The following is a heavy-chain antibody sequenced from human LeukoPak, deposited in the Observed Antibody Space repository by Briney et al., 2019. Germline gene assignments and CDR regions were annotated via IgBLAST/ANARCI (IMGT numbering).Heavy chain of an antibody. CDR2: VCHDAGHK. Sequence: GGPMSLSCAASDFTFSSYARHGVHQAPDKPLERGALVCHDAGHKFYTDSVKRRFTISRDKSKNTVFLQMNRLTAQDTAVYYCAREIFGSGSYPVYWGQGTLVSV. V-gene: IGHV3-33*01. D-gene: IGHD3-10*01. CDR3: AREIFGSGSYPVY. CDR1: DFTFSSYA. J-gene: IGHJ4*02.